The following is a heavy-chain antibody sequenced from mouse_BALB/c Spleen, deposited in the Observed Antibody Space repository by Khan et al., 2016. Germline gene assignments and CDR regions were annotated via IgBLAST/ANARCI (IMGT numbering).Heavy chain of an antibody. J-gene: IGHJ3*01. D-gene: IGHD1-2*01. V-gene: IGHV4-1*02. CDR2: INLDSSTI. Sequence: EVKLLESGGGLVQPGGSLKLSCAASGFDFSRYWMSWVRQAPGKGLEWIGEINLDSSTINYTPSLKDKFIISRGNAKNTLYLQMSKVRSEDTGLYYCARLGYYGYHAYWGQGTLVTVSA. CDR3: ARLGYYGYHAY. CDR1: GFDFSRYW.